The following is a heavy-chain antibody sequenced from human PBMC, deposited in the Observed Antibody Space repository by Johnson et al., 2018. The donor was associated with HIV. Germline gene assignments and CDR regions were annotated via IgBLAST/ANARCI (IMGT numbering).Heavy chain of an antibody. CDR1: GFTVSSNY. V-gene: IGHV3-30*02. D-gene: IGHD6-13*01. J-gene: IGHJ3*02. CDR3: ARWGEQQLVNAFDI. Sequence: QVQLVESGGGLIQPGGSLRLSCAASGFTVSSNYMSWVRQAPGKGLEWVAFIRYDGSNKYYADSVKGRFTISRDNSKNTLYLQMNSLRAEDTAVYYCARWGEQQLVNAFDIWGQGTMVTVSS. CDR2: IRYDGSNK.